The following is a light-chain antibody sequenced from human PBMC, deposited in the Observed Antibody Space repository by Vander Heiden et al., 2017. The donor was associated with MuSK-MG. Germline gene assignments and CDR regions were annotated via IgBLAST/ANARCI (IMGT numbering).Light chain of an antibody. Sequence: AIQLTQSPSSLSASVGDRVTITCRASQGISSNLAWYQQKPGKGPKLLIYDASSLESGVPSSFSGSGSGTDFTLTISSLQPEDFATYYCQQVNTYPLTFGGGTKVXI. CDR1: QGISSN. CDR2: DAS. V-gene: IGKV1-13*02. J-gene: IGKJ4*01. CDR3: QQVNTYPLT.